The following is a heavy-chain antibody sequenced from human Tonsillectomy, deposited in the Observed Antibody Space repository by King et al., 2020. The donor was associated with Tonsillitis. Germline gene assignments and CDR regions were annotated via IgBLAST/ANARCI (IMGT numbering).Heavy chain of an antibody. J-gene: IGHJ4*02. Sequence: VQLQQWGAGLLKPSETLSLTCAVYGGSFSGYYWSWIRQPPGKGLEWIGEINHSGSTNYNPSLKSRVTVSVDPSKNQFSLKQGSVTAADTAVYYCARGLSAMVRGVIMGRYFDYWGQGTLVTVSS. V-gene: IGHV4-34*01. D-gene: IGHD3-10*01. CDR2: INHSGST. CDR3: ARGLSAMVRGVIMGRYFDY. CDR1: GGSFSGYY.